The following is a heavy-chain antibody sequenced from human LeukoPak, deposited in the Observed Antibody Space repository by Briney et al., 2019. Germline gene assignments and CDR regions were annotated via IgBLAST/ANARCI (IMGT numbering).Heavy chain of an antibody. Sequence: SETLSLTCTGSGGPLSSSSYYWGCTRQPPGKGLEWIGRIYYSGSTYYNPSLKSRVTISVDTSKNQFSLKLSSVTAADTAVYYCARETLNGGILTAYFDYWGQGTLVTVSS. D-gene: IGHD3-9*01. CDR1: GGPLSSSSYY. V-gene: IGHV4-39*07. CDR2: IYYSGST. J-gene: IGHJ4*02. CDR3: ARETLNGGILTAYFDY.